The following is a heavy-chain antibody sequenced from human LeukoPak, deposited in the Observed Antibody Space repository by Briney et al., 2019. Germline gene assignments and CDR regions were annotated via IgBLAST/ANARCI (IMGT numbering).Heavy chain of an antibody. Sequence: SGTLSLTCAISGGSISSSNWWSWVRPPPGKGLEWIGENYHSGSTNYSPSLKSRATISVDKSKSQFSLKVTSVTAADTAVYYCAREGTAGTNLNWFDPWGQGTLVTVSS. V-gene: IGHV4-4*02. CDR3: AREGTAGTNLNWFDP. CDR1: GGSISSSNW. CDR2: NYHSGST. D-gene: IGHD1-1*01. J-gene: IGHJ5*02.